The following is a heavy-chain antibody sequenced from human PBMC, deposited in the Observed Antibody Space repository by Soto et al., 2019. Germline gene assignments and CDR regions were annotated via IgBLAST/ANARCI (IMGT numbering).Heavy chain of an antibody. CDR3: ARHSPWQQLVEDNWFDP. V-gene: IGHV4-39*01. D-gene: IGHD6-13*01. CDR2: IYYSGST. Sequence: QLQLQESGPGLVKPSETLSLTCTVSGGSISSSSYYWGWIRQPPGKGLEWIGSIYYSGSTYYNPSLKSRVTISVDTSKNQFSLRLSSVTAADTAVYYCARHSPWQQLVEDNWFDPLGQGTLVTVSS. J-gene: IGHJ5*02. CDR1: GGSISSSSYY.